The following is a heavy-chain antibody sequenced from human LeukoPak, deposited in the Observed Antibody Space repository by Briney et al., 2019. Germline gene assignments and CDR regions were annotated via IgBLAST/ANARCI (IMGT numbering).Heavy chain of an antibody. CDR3: ARVPGPYTTSRFDF. Sequence: ASVKVSCKTSGYTFTGYYLHWVRQAPGQRPEWMGRIDPDSGGTHYGQKFQGRVTVTRDTSMTTVYMELSALTSDDTAVYYCARVPGPYTTSRFDFWGQGTLVTVSS. V-gene: IGHV1-2*02. J-gene: IGHJ4*02. CDR2: IDPDSGGT. CDR1: GYTFTGYY. D-gene: IGHD2-2*02.